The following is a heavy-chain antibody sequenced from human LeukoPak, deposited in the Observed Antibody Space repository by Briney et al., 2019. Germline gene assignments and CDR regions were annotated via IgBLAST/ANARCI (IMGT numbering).Heavy chain of an antibody. CDR3: ARDDVWTTMVRGVIQGGAFDI. J-gene: IGHJ3*02. D-gene: IGHD3-10*01. CDR1: GGTFSSYA. V-gene: IGHV1-69*04. CDR2: IVPILGIA. Sequence: ASVKVSCKASGGTFSSYAISWVRQAPGQGLEWMGRIVPILGIANYAQEFQGRVTITADKSTSTAYMELSSLRSEDTAVYYCARDDVWTTMVRGVIQGGAFDIWGQGTMVTVSS.